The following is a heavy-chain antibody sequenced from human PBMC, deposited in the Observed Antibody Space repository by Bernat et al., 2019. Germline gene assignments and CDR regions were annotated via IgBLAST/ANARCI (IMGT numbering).Heavy chain of an antibody. CDR1: GFSLSTSGMC. J-gene: IGHJ6*02. Sequence: QVTLRESGPALVKPTQTLTLTCTFSGFSLSTSGMCVSWIRQPPGKALEWLALIYWDDDKRYSPSLKSRLTITKDTSKNQVVLTMTNMDPVDTATYYCAHTSGWGMDVWGQGTTVTVSS. CDR3: AHTSGWGMDV. V-gene: IGHV2-5*08. CDR2: IYWDDDK. D-gene: IGHD6-19*01.